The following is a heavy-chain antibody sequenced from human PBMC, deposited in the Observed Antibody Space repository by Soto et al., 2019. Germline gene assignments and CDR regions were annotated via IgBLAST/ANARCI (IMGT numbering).Heavy chain of an antibody. CDR3: ARGTLTSVDMVDY. Sequence: GGSLRLSCAASGFTFSSYWMHWVRQGPGEGLLWVSRINPGGTVAQYADSVRGRFTVSRDNADNTLYLQINSLTAEDTSVYYCARGTLTSVDMVDYWGQGTLVTVSS. CDR1: GFTFSSYW. CDR2: INPGGTVA. J-gene: IGHJ4*02. D-gene: IGHD5-12*01. V-gene: IGHV3-74*03.